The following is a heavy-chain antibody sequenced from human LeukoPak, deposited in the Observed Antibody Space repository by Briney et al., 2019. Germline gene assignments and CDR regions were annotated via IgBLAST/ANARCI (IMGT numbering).Heavy chain of an antibody. CDR3: AITRETVTSA. V-gene: IGHV3-23*01. CDR1: GFTFSSYA. CDR2: ISISGGTT. Sequence: GGSLRLSCAASGFTFSSYAMSWVRQAPGKGLESVSTISISGGTTYCADSVKGRFTISRDNSRNTLYLQMSSLRADDTAVYFCAITRETVTSAWGRGILVTVSS. D-gene: IGHD4-17*01. J-gene: IGHJ5*02.